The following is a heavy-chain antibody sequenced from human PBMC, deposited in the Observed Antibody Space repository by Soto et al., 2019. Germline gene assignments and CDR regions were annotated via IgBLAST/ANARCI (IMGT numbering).Heavy chain of an antibody. J-gene: IGHJ5*02. CDR1: GFSLTTDRVG. Sequence: QITLKESGPTLVKPTQTLTLTCTFSGFSLTTDRVGVGWIRQPPGEALEWLAVIFWDDSKTYRPSLESRLTITKDTSKTPVALTLTNMDSLDTATYYCAHAYGERSLSWGQGTLVTVSS. CDR3: AHAYGERSLS. D-gene: IGHD3-10*01. CDR2: IFWDDSK. V-gene: IGHV2-5*02.